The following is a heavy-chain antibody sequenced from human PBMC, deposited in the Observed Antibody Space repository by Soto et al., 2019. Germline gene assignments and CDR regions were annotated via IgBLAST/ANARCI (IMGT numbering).Heavy chain of an antibody. Sequence: EVQLVESGGGVVRPGGSLRLSCAASGFTFDDYGMSWVRQAPGKGLEWVSGINWNVGRTGYADSVKGRFTISRDNAKNSLYMQIYSKRAEDTARNLYARDDYGSGSSDYWGQGTLVTVSS. D-gene: IGHD3-10*01. J-gene: IGHJ4*02. V-gene: IGHV3-20*01. CDR1: GFTFDDYG. CDR2: INWNVGRT. CDR3: ARDDYGSGSSDY.